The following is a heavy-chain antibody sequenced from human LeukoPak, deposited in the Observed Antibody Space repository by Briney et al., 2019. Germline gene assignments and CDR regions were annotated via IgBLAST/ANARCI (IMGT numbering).Heavy chain of an antibody. Sequence: GGSLRLSSAASGFTFSTYDMNWVRQAPGKGLQWVSSLSSSSSYIYYADSVKGRFTISRDNAKNSLSLQMNSLRAEDTAVYYCARGGYSSSSWYFDYWGQGTLVTVSS. CDR3: ARGGYSSSSWYFDY. CDR2: LSSSSSYI. CDR1: GFTFSTYD. D-gene: IGHD6-6*01. V-gene: IGHV3-21*06. J-gene: IGHJ4*02.